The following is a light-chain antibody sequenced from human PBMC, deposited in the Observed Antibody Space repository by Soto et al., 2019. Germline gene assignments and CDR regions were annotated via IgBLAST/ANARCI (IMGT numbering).Light chain of an antibody. CDR1: SPNIGSNI. V-gene: IGLV1-44*01. CDR2: GAY. Sequence: QLVLTQPPSASGTPGQRVTISCSGSSPNIGSNIVNWYQQLPGTAPKLLIYGAYQRPSGVPDRFSGSKSGTSASLAIRGLQSEDEADYYCAAWDDTLDGVVFGGGTKLTVL. J-gene: IGLJ3*02. CDR3: AAWDDTLDGVV.